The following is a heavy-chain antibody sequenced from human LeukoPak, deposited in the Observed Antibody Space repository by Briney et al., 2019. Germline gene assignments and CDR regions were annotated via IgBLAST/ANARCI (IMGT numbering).Heavy chain of an antibody. V-gene: IGHV4-34*01. CDR1: GGAFRGFY. CDR3: ARVSGVDY. CDR2: INHSGST. D-gene: IGHD2-8*01. Sequence: SGNPSPPCAVFGGAFRGFYWGWVRQPPRKGLEWIGEINHSGSTNYNPSLKSRVTISVDTSKNQFSLKLSSVTAADTAVYYCARVSGVDYWGQGTLVTVSS. J-gene: IGHJ4*02.